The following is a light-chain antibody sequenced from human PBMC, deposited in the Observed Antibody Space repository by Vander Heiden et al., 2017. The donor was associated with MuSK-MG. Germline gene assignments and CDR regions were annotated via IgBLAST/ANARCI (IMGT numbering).Light chain of an antibody. CDR3: QAWDSSTARVV. Sequence: SYELTQPPSVSVSPGQTASITCSGDKLGDKYASWYPHRPGQSPVLVIYQDTKRPSGIPERFSGSNSGNTATLTISGTQAMDEADYYCQAWDSSTARVVFGGGTKLTVL. CDR2: QDT. V-gene: IGLV3-1*01. J-gene: IGLJ2*01. CDR1: KLGDKY.